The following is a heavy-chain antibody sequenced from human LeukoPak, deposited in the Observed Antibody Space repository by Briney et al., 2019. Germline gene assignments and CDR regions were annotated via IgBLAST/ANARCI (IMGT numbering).Heavy chain of an antibody. Sequence: PGGSLRLSCAASGFTFSSYEMNWVRQAPGKGLEWVSAISGSGGSTYYADSVKGRFTISRDNSKNTLYLQMNSLRAEDTAVYYCAKAITLRFLEWLLFGYWGQGTLVTVSS. J-gene: IGHJ4*02. CDR2: ISGSGGST. V-gene: IGHV3-23*01. CDR3: AKAITLRFLEWLLFGY. D-gene: IGHD3-3*01. CDR1: GFTFSSYE.